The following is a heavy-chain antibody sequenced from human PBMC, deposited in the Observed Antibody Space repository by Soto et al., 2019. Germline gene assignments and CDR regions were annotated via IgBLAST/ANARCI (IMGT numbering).Heavy chain of an antibody. J-gene: IGHJ4*02. V-gene: IGHV1-69*13. D-gene: IGHD2-2*01. CDR2: IIPIFGTA. Sequence: GASVKVSCKASGGTFSSYAISWVRQAPGQGLEWMGGIIPIFGTANYAQKFQGRVTITADESTSTAYMELSSLRSEDTAVYYCARGPDIVVVPAELWGQGTLVTVSS. CDR1: GGTFSSYA. CDR3: ARGPDIVVVPAEL.